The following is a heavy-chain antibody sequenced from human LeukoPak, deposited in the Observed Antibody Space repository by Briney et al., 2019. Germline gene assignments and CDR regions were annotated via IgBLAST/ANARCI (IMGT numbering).Heavy chain of an antibody. D-gene: IGHD1-26*01. CDR1: GFTFSDYY. V-gene: IGHV3-11*01. CDR2: ISSSGSTI. J-gene: IGHJ4*02. CDR3: ARDGRIVPYYFDY. Sequence: GGSLRLSCAASGFTFSDYYMSWIRQAPGKGLEWVSYISSSGSTIYYADSVMGRFTISRDNAKNSLYLQMNSLRAEDTAVYYCARDGRIVPYYFDYWGQGTLVTVSS.